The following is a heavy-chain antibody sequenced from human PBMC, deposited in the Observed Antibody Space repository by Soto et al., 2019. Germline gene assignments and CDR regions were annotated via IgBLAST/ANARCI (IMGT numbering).Heavy chain of an antibody. V-gene: IGHV4-31*11. D-gene: IGHD3-10*01. J-gene: IGHJ5*01. Sequence: VQLQESGPGLVKPSQTLSLSCAVSGGSISIGGYYWSWIRQHPGKGLEWIGYIYYTGTTYYTSSLKSRVIMSVDTSKTQFSLNLTSVTAADTAVYYCAGDQWFGEPRSQYNWFDSWGQGILVTVAS. CDR1: GGSISIGGYY. CDR3: AGDQWFGEPRSQYNWFDS. CDR2: IYYTGTT.